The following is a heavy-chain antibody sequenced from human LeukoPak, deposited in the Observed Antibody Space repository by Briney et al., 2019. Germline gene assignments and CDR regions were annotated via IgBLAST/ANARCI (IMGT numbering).Heavy chain of an antibody. CDR1: GGSISSYY. CDR2: MYYSGST. D-gene: IGHD3-22*01. J-gene: IGHJ4*02. CDR3: ARFGDYYDSSAYGDY. V-gene: IGHV4-59*12. Sequence: SETLSLTCTVAGGSISSYYWSWLRQPPGKGLEWVGFMYYSGSTNYNPSLKSRVTISVDTSKNQFSLKLSSVTAADTAVYYCARFGDYYDSSAYGDYWGQGTLVTVSS.